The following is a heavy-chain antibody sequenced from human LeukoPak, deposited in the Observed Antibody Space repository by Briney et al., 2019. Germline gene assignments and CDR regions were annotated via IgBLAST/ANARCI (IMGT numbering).Heavy chain of an antibody. Sequence: SQTLSLTCTVSGGSITSGTYYWTWLRHYPGKGLEWIGYIYSSGETQYNPSLRSRVTMSVDTSKSQFSLKLSSVTAADTAVYFCARSRGTISRADVFDIWGQGTMVTVSS. D-gene: IGHD1-1*01. CDR2: IYSSGET. V-gene: IGHV4-31*03. J-gene: IGHJ3*02. CDR1: GGSITSGTYY. CDR3: ARSRGTISRADVFDI.